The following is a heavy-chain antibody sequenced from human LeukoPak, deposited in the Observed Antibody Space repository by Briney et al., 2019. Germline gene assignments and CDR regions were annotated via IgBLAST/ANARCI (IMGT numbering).Heavy chain of an antibody. Sequence: GGSLRLSCAASGFTFSSYWMNWARQAPGKGLEWVASINHNGNVNYYVDSVKGRFTISRDNAKNSLYLQMSNLRAEDTAVYFCGGGGCLGGWGQGGKGTGS. CDR3: GGGGCLGG. V-gene: IGHV3-7*03. J-gene: IGHJ6*01. D-gene: IGHD3-16*01. CDR2: INHNGNVN. CDR1: GFTFSSYW.